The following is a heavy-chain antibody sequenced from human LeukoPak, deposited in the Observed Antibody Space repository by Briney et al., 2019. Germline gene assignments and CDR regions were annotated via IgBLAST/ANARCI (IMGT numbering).Heavy chain of an antibody. V-gene: IGHV4-34*01. J-gene: IGHJ6*03. CDR2: INHSGST. CDR3: ARVRLPNYYYYYYMDV. Sequence: SETLSLTCAVYGGSFSGYYWSWIRQPPGKGLEWIGEINHSGSTNYNPSLKSRVTISVDTSKNQFSLKLSCVTAADTAVYYCARVRLPNYYYYYYMDVWGKGTTVTVSS. CDR1: GGSFSGYY.